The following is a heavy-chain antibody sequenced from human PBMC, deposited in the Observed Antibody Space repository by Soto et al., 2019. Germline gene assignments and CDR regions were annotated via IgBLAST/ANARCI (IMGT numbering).Heavy chain of an antibody. V-gene: IGHV5-51*01. CDR3: ARRGWSRGDGMDV. CDR2: IYPGDSDT. Sequence: GESLKISCKGSGYSFTSYWIGWVRQMPGKGLEWMGTIYPGDSDTRYSPSFQGQVTISADKSISTAYLQWSSLKASDTAMYYCARRGWSRGDGMDVWGQGTTVTVSS. D-gene: IGHD3-16*01. CDR1: GYSFTSYW. J-gene: IGHJ6*02.